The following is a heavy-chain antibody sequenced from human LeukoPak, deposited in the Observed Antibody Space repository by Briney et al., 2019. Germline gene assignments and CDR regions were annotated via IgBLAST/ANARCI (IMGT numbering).Heavy chain of an antibody. CDR2: IRYDGSNK. D-gene: IGHD3-22*01. CDR3: AKADLRLFNWFDP. V-gene: IGHV3-30*02. J-gene: IGHJ5*02. Sequence: GGSLRLSCAASGFTFSSYSMNWVRQAPGKGLEWVAFIRYDGSNKYYADSVKGRFTISRDNSKNTLYLQMNSLRAEDTAVYYCAKADLRLFNWFDPWGQGTLVTVSS. CDR1: GFTFSSYS.